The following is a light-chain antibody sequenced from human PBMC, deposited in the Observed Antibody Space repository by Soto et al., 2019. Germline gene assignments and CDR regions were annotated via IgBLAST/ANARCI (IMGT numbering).Light chain of an antibody. V-gene: IGLV2-23*01. J-gene: IGLJ2*01. Sequence: QSALTQPASVSGSPGQSITISCTGTSSDVGNYNLVSWYQLYPGTAPKLMIFEGSKRPSGVSTRFSGSKSGNTASLTISGLQAEDEADYYCSSYAGTRIVIFGGGTKLTVL. CDR2: EGS. CDR3: SSYAGTRIVI. CDR1: SSDVGNYNL.